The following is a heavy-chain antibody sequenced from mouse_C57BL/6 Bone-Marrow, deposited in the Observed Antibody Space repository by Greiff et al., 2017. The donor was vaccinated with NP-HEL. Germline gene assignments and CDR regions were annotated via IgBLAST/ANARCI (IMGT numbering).Heavy chain of an antibody. CDR3: ARRGTFYYGSSHGYFDV. J-gene: IGHJ1*03. Sequence: VQLQESGPELVKPGASVKISCKASGYAFSSSWMNWVKQRPGKGLEWIGRIYPGDGDTNYNGKFKGKATLTADKSSSTAYMQLSSLTSEDSAVSFCARRGTFYYGSSHGYFDVWGTGTTVTVSA. V-gene: IGHV1-82*01. CDR2: IYPGDGDT. D-gene: IGHD1-1*01. CDR1: GYAFSSSW.